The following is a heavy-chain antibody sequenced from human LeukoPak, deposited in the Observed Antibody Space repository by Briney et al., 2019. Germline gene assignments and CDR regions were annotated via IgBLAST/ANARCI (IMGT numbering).Heavy chain of an antibody. V-gene: IGHV5-51*01. Sequence: GESLRISCQGFGYTFTTSWIGWVRQPPGKGLEWMAIIYAGNSDAKYSPSFQGQVSISTDRSISTAYLQWSSLKASDTAKYYCAIINHPDGRVYWGQGTLVTVSS. D-gene: IGHD5-24*01. J-gene: IGHJ4*02. CDR2: IYAGNSDA. CDR1: GYTFTTSW. CDR3: AIINHPDGRVY.